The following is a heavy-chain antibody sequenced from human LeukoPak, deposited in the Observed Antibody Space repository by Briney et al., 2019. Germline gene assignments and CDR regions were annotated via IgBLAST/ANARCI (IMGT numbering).Heavy chain of an antibody. J-gene: IGHJ6*02. CDR1: GFTVTTNY. V-gene: IGHV3-53*01. Sequence: GGSLRLSCAASGFTVTTNYITWVRQAPGKGPEWVSAIFSGGSTYYVDSVKGRFTISRDNSENTVYLQMNSLRAEDTAVYYCAKEGIGGSSSWTRGYYYGMDVWGQGTTVTVSS. D-gene: IGHD6-13*01. CDR3: AKEGIGGSSSWTRGYYYGMDV. CDR2: IFSGGST.